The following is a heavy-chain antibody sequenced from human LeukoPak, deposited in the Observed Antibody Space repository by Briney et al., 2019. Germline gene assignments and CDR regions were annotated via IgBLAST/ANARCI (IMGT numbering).Heavy chain of an antibody. V-gene: IGHV4-59*01. J-gene: IGHJ6*03. D-gene: IGHD5-18*01. Sequence: PSETLSLTCTVSGGSISRYYWSWIRQPPGKGLEWIGYIYYSGSTNYNPSLKSRVTISVDTSKNQFSLKLSSVTAADTAVYYCARVGGYSYGSHYYYYMDVWGKGTTVTVSS. CDR2: IYYSGST. CDR1: GGSISRYY. CDR3: ARVGGYSYGSHYYYYMDV.